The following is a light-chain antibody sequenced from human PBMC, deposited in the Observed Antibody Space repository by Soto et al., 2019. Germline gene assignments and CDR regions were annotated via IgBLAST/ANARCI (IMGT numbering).Light chain of an antibody. Sequence: EIVMTQSPPTPSLFPGERTTPPPRACQSISSSLAWYQQKPGQAPRLLIFGASTRATGIAARLSGSGSGTEFTLTISSLQSEDFAIHYCQQYRDWQCTFGRGTKVDIK. CDR1: QSISSS. CDR2: GAS. CDR3: QQYRDWQCT. J-gene: IGKJ1*01. V-gene: IGKV3-15*01.